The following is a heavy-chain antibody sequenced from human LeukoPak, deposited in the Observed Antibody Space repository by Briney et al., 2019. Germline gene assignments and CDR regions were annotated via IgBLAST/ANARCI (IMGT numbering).Heavy chain of an antibody. D-gene: IGHD3-22*01. V-gene: IGHV1-18*01. J-gene: IGHJ6*03. Sequence: ASVKVSCKASGYTFTSYGISWVRQAPGQGLEWMGWISAYNGNTNYAQKLQGRVTMTTDTSTSTAYMELRSLRSDDTAVYYCARDRGYYDSSGYYHLKLYYYYYMDVWGKGTTVTVSS. CDR2: ISAYNGNT. CDR3: ARDRGYYDSSGYYHLKLYYYYYMDV. CDR1: GYTFTSYG.